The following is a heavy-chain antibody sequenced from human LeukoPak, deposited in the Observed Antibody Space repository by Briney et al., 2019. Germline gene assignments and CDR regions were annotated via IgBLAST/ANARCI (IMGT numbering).Heavy chain of an antibody. CDR1: GFIFSSYL. J-gene: IGHJ2*01. Sequence: GGSLRLSCAASGFIFSSYLMSWVRQAPGKGLEWVANIKQDGSEKSYVDSVKGRFTISRDNAKNSLYLQMNSLRAEDTAVYYCARGPKGYCDTTGCYYFNLWGRGTLVTVSS. CDR2: IKQDGSEK. D-gene: IGHD2-2*01. V-gene: IGHV3-7*01. CDR3: ARGPKGYCDTTGCYYFNL.